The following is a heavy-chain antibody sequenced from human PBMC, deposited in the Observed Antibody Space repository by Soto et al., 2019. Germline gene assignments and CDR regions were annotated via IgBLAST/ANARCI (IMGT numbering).Heavy chain of an antibody. V-gene: IGHV3-48*03. J-gene: IGHJ6*02. CDR1: GFILSSYE. CDR3: ATGKQPLIYKSYGMDV. Sequence: GGSLRLSCAASGFILSSYEVNWVRQAPGKGLEWVSYFSSTGSIIYYADSVKGRFTITRDNAKNSLYLQLNSLRAEDTAVYYCATGKQPLIYKSYGMDVWGQGTTVTVYS. CDR2: FSSTGSII. D-gene: IGHD2-2*02.